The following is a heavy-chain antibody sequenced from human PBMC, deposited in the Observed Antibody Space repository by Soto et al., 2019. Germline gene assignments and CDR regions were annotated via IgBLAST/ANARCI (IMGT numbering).Heavy chain of an antibody. J-gene: IGHJ4*02. CDR3: AKGFCNSPSCPESDS. Sequence: GESLKISCAASGFTFSNYAMSWVRQAPGKGLEWVSAISGSGDSTYYADSVKGRFTISRDNSKNTLYLQMNGLRAEDTAIHYCAKGFCNSPSCPESDSWGQGTLVTVSS. V-gene: IGHV3-23*01. CDR1: GFTFSNYA. D-gene: IGHD2-2*01. CDR2: ISGSGDST.